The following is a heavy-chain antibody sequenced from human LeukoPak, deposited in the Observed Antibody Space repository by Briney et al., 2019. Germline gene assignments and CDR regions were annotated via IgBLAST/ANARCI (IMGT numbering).Heavy chain of an antibody. CDR1: GGSFSGYY. Sequence: SETLSLTCAVYGGSFSGYYWSWIRQHPGKGLEWIGEINHSGSTNYNPSLKSRVTISVDTSKNQFSLKLSSVTAADTAVYYCARGLEHTRYWGQGALVTVSS. CDR2: INHSGST. D-gene: IGHD1/OR15-1a*01. J-gene: IGHJ4*02. CDR3: ARGLEHTRY. V-gene: IGHV4-34*01.